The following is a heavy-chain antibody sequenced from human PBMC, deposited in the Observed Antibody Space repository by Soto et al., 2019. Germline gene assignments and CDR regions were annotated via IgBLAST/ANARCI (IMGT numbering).Heavy chain of an antibody. CDR3: ARGSGWRVDP. V-gene: IGHV4-4*02. J-gene: IGHJ5*02. CDR2: IYQSGTT. Sequence: QVQLQESGPGLVKPSETLSLTCAVSGGSVSGDEWWSWVSQPPEKGLEWIGEIYQSGTTNYNPSLNSRVTISLDKAKNQLSLKLTSLTAADTAVYYCARGSGWRVDPWGQGTLVTVSS. D-gene: IGHD2-15*01. CDR1: GGSVSGDEW.